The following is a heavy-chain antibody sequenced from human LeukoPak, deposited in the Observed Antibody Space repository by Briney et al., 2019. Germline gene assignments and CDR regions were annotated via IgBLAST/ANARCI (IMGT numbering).Heavy chain of an antibody. CDR3: ARSITIIVVVIPLDYYYGMDV. J-gene: IGHJ6*02. CDR1: GYTFTSYY. CDR2: INPSGGST. D-gene: IGHD3-22*01. V-gene: IGHV1-46*01. Sequence: ASVKVTCKASGYTFTSYYMHWVRQAPGQGLEWMGIINPSGGSTSYAQKFQGRVTMTRDTSTSTVYMELSSLRSEDTAVYYCARSITIIVVVIPLDYYYGMDVWGQGTTVTVSS.